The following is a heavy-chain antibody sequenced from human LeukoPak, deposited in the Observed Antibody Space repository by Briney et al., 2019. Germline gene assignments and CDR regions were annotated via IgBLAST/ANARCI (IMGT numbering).Heavy chain of an antibody. D-gene: IGHD5-12*01. Sequence: PGGSLRLSCAASGFTFSSYGMHWVRQAPGKGLEWVAFIRYDGSNKYYADSVKGRFTISRDNAKNSLYLQMNSLRAEDTAVYYCARDRRGYSGYDRYYYYMDVWGKGTTVTVSS. V-gene: IGHV3-30*02. J-gene: IGHJ6*03. CDR1: GFTFSSYG. CDR3: ARDRRGYSGYDRYYYYMDV. CDR2: IRYDGSNK.